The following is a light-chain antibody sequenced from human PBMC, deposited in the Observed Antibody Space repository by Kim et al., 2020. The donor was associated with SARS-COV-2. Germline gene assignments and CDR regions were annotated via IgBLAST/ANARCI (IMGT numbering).Light chain of an antibody. CDR2: AAS. Sequence: ASVGERVTIPCRSSQAISNSLAWFQQKPGKVPKRLIFAASNLESGVPSRFSGSESGTEFTLTINSLHPEDFATYYCLQYNSYPRTFGQGTKVDIK. CDR3: LQYNSYPRT. CDR1: QAISNS. V-gene: IGKV1-17*03. J-gene: IGKJ1*01.